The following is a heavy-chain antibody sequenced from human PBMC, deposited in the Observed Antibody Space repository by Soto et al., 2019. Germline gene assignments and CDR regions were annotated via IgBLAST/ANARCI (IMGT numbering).Heavy chain of an antibody. V-gene: IGHV5-51*01. CDR3: SGPALSELWFRFDY. Sequence: PGESLKISCQGSGYSFTNYWIAWVRQMPGKGLEWMGIIYPGDSDTRYSPSFQGQVTISVDKSISSAYLQWSSLKASDTAMYYCSGPALSELWFRFDYWGQGTLVTVSS. CDR2: IYPGDSDT. CDR1: GYSFTNYW. J-gene: IGHJ4*02. D-gene: IGHD5-18*01.